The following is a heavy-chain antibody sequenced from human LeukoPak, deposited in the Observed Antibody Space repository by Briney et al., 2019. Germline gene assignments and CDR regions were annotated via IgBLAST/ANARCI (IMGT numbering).Heavy chain of an antibody. D-gene: IGHD2-15*01. Sequence: PSQTLFLTCTVSGGSISSGGYYWSWIRQHPGKGLEWIGYIYYSGSTYYNPSLKSRVTISVDTSKNQFSLKLSSVTAAGTAVYYCARVRYCSGGSCLEGYGMDVWGKGTTVTVSS. CDR1: GGSISSGGYY. CDR3: ARVRYCSGGSCLEGYGMDV. V-gene: IGHV4-31*03. J-gene: IGHJ6*04. CDR2: IYYSGST.